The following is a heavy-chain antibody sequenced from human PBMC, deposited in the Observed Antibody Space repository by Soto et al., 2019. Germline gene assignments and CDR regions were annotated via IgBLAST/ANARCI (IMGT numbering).Heavy chain of an antibody. D-gene: IGHD7-27*01. Sequence: QVQLQESGPGLVKPSETLSLTCSVSGGSISNHYWSWVRQPPGKGLEWIGYIYYNGTTNYNPALKSRVTMSVDTSRKQISLKLTTVTAADTAVYYCTRANWYSEYWGQGTLVTVSS. V-gene: IGHV4-59*11. CDR2: IYYNGTT. CDR3: TRANWYSEY. J-gene: IGHJ4*02. CDR1: GGSISNHY.